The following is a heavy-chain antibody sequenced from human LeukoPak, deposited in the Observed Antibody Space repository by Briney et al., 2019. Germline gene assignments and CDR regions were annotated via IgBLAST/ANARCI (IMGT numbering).Heavy chain of an antibody. Sequence: SVKVSCKASGGTFSSYAISWVRQAPGQGLEWMGGIIPIFGTANYAQKFQGRVTITTDESTSTAYMELSSLRSEDTAVYYCARVCRDGYLMDYWGQGTLVTVSS. D-gene: IGHD5-24*01. J-gene: IGHJ4*02. V-gene: IGHV1-69*05. CDR2: IIPIFGTA. CDR1: GGTFSSYA. CDR3: ARVCRDGYLMDY.